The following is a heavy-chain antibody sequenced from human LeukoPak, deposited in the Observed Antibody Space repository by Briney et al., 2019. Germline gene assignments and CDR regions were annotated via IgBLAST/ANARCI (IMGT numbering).Heavy chain of an antibody. CDR2: INHSGST. V-gene: IGHV4-34*01. Sequence: PSETLSLTCAVYGGSFSGYYWSWIRQPPGKGLEWIGEINHSGSTNYNPSLKSRVTISVDTSKNQFSLKLSSVTAADTAVYYCARRVVRPRGCSDYWGQGTLVTVSS. CDR3: ARRVVRPRGCSDY. D-gene: IGHD3-10*01. J-gene: IGHJ4*02. CDR1: GGSFSGYY.